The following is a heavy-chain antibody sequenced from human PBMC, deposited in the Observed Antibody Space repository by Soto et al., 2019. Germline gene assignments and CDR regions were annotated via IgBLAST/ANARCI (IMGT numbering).Heavy chain of an antibody. CDR2: ISSSGSTI. CDR1: GFTFSDYY. D-gene: IGHD6-19*01. V-gene: IGHV3-11*01. CDR3: AREQSSGWYRVSRGAFDI. J-gene: IGHJ3*02. Sequence: GGSLRLSCAASGFTFSDYYMSWIRQAPGKGLEWVSYISSSGSTIYYADSVKGRFTISRDNAKNSLYLQMNSLRAEDPAVYYCAREQSSGWYRVSRGAFDIWGQGTMVTVSS.